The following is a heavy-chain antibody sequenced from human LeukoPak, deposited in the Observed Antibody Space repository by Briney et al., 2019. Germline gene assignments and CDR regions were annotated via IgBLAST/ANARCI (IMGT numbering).Heavy chain of an antibody. CDR1: GFTFSSYG. D-gene: IGHD2-15*01. CDR2: ISYDGSNK. Sequence: GGSLRLSCAASGFTFSSYGMHWVRQAPGKGLEWVAVISYDGSNKYYADSVKGRFTISRDNSKNTLYLQMNSLRAEDTAVYYCAKSGPLYCSGGSCYGSGVGGGFDYWGQGTPVTVSS. J-gene: IGHJ4*02. V-gene: IGHV3-30*18. CDR3: AKSGPLYCSGGSCYGSGVGGGFDY.